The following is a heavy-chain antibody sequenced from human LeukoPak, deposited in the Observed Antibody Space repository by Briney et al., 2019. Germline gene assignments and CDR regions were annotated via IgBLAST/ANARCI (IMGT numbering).Heavy chain of an antibody. D-gene: IGHD3-16*01. J-gene: IGHJ4*02. CDR3: ARVGAGGYFDY. CDR2: ISSSSSYI. Sequence: GGSLRLSCAASGFTFSSYSMNWVRQAPGKGLEWVSSISSSSSYIYYADSVKGRFTISRDDAKNSLYLQMNSLRAEDTAVYYCARVGAGGYFDYWGQGTLVTVSS. CDR1: GFTFSSYS. V-gene: IGHV3-21*01.